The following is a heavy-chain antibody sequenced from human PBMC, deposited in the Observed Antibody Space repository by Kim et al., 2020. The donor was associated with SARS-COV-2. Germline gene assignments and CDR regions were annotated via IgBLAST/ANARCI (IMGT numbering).Heavy chain of an antibody. V-gene: IGHV3-23*01. CDR3: AKTGGRDWNLWYFDL. J-gene: IGHJ2*01. D-gene: IGHD1-1*01. CDR1: GFTFSSYA. CDR2: IGASGGTT. Sequence: GGSLRLSCAGSGFTFSSYAMAWVRQASGKGLEWVSSIGASGGTTYYADSVKGRFTISRDSSKNTLYLQMSSLRIEDSAIYYCAKTGGRDWNLWYFDLWGRGTLVTVSS.